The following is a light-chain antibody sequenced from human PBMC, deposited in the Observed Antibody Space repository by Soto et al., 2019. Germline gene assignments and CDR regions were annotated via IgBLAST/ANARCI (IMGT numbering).Light chain of an antibody. J-gene: IGKJ1*01. CDR2: AAS. CDR1: QGISSY. V-gene: IGKV1-8*01. Sequence: AIPMTQSPSSFSASRGGRVAITCRASQGISSYLAWYQQKPGKAPKLLIYAASTLQSGVPSRFSGSGSGTDFTLTISCLQSEDFATYYCQQHYSYPPWTCGQGTTGDIK. CDR3: QQHYSYPPWT.